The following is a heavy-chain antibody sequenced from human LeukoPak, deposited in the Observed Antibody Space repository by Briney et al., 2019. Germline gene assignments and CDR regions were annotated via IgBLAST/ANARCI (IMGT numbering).Heavy chain of an antibody. CDR1: GFTFSSYA. CDR2: ISYDGSNK. Sequence: GGSLRLSCAASGFTFSSYAMHWVRQPPGKGLEWVAVISYDGSNKYYADSVKGRFTISRDNSKNTLYLQMNSLRAEDTAVYYCARDRVDSSGWFFDYWGQGTLVTVSS. CDR3: ARDRVDSSGWFFDY. V-gene: IGHV3-30*14. D-gene: IGHD6-19*01. J-gene: IGHJ4*02.